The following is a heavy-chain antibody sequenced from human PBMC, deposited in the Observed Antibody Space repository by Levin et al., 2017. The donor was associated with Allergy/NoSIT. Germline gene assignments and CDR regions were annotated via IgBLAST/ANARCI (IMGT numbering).Heavy chain of an antibody. D-gene: IGHD3-10*01. Sequence: GGSLRLSCAASGFTFSSYAMHWVRQAPGKGLEWVAVISYDGSNKYYADSVKGRFTISRDNSKNTLYLQMNSLRAEDTAVYYCARDLQTNYYGSVGPFDYWGQGTLVTVSS. V-gene: IGHV3-30-3*01. CDR3: ARDLQTNYYGSVGPFDY. J-gene: IGHJ4*02. CDR2: ISYDGSNK. CDR1: GFTFSSYA.